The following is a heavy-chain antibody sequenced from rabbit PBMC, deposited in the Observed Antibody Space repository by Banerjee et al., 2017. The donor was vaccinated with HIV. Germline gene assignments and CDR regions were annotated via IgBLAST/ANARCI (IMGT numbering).Heavy chain of an antibody. D-gene: IGHD6-1*01. V-gene: IGHV1S45*01. J-gene: IGHJ4*01. CDR1: GIDFSSHYY. Sequence: QQQLEESGGGLVKPGGTLTLTCKASGIDFSSHYYMCWVRQAPGKGLEWIACVYAGNSIAYYASWAKGRFTISTTSSTTVTLQMTSLTAADTATYFCARDSFDLGYVGYGYGLNLWGPGTLVTVS. CDR2: VYAGNSIA. CDR3: ARDSFDLGYVGYGYGLNL.